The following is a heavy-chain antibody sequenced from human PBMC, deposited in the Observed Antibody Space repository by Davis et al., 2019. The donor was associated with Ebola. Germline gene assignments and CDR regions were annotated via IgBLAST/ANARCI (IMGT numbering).Heavy chain of an antibody. CDR3: AKDIAARPGGMDV. CDR1: GFSFSDYY. CDR2: ISGSGGST. Sequence: GESLKISCAASGFSFSDYYMTWIRQAPGKGLEWVSAISGSGGSTYYADSVKGRFTISRDNSKNTLYLQMNSLRAEDTAVYYCAKDIAARPGGMDVWGKGTTVTVSS. D-gene: IGHD6-6*01. V-gene: IGHV3-23*01. J-gene: IGHJ6*04.